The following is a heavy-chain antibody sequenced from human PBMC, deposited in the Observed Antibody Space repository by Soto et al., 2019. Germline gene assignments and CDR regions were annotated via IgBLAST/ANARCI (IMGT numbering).Heavy chain of an antibody. D-gene: IGHD6-13*01. CDR1: GVSISSTSYY. Sequence: PSETLSLTCTVSGVSISSTSYYWGWIRQPPGKGLEWIGCIHYSGSTYYNPSLTSRLTSSVDTSKNQFSLKVSSVTAADTAVYYCARRLFTSTWPSYFDYWGQGTLVTGSS. CDR3: ARRLFTSTWPSYFDY. V-gene: IGHV4-39*01. J-gene: IGHJ4*02. CDR2: IHYSGST.